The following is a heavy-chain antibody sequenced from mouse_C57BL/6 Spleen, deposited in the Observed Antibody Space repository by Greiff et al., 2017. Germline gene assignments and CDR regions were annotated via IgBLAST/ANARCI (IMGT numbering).Heavy chain of an antibody. V-gene: IGHV10-1*01. D-gene: IGHD2-4*01. CDR2: IRSKSNNYAT. CDR3: VRDYDGGYFDY. Sequence: EVKLLESGGGLVQPKGSLKLSCAASGFSFNTYAMNWVRQAPGKGLEWVARIRSKSNNYATYYADSVKDRFTISRDDSESMLYLQMNNLKTEDTAMYYCVRDYDGGYFDYWGQGTTLTVSS. J-gene: IGHJ2*01. CDR1: GFSFNTYA.